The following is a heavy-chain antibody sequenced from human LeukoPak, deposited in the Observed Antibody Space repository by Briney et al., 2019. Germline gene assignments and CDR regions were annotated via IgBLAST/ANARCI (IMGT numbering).Heavy chain of an antibody. CDR1: GGSISSGAYF. CDR2: IYYSGST. CDR3: ARGARYSYYMDV. J-gene: IGHJ6*03. V-gene: IGHV4-30-4*08. Sequence: PSETLSLTCTVSGGSISSGAYFWSWIRQPPGKGLEWIGYIYYSGSTYYNPSLKSRVTISVDTSKNQFSLKLSSVTAADTAVYYCARGARYSYYMDVWGQGTTVTVSS.